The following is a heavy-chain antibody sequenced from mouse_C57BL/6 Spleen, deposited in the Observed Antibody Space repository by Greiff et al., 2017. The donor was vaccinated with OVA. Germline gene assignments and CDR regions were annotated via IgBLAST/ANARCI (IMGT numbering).Heavy chain of an antibody. CDR3: TRGYYYGSSYESHNCDV. Sequence: QVQLQQSGAELVRPGASVTLSCKASGYTFTDYEMHWVKQTPVHGLEWIGAIDPETGGTAYNQKFKGKAILTADKSSSTAYRELRSLTSEDSAVYYCTRGYYYGSSYESHNCDVWGTGTTVTVSS. CDR1: GYTFTDYE. J-gene: IGHJ1*03. V-gene: IGHV1-15*01. CDR2: IDPETGGT. D-gene: IGHD1-1*01.